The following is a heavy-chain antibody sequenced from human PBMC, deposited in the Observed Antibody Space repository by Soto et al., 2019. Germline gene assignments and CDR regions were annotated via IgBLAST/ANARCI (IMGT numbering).Heavy chain of an antibody. CDR1: GFTFSSYD. V-gene: IGHV3-30*18. D-gene: IGHD6-19*01. CDR2: ISYDGSNK. Sequence: QVQLVESGGGVVQPGRSLRLSCVASGFTFSSYDMHWVRQAPGKGLEWVAIISYDGSNKYYADSVKGRFTISRDNSKNTLYLQMNSLRAEDTAVYYCAKEGLAVAGGDYWGQGTLVTVSS. CDR3: AKEGLAVAGGDY. J-gene: IGHJ4*02.